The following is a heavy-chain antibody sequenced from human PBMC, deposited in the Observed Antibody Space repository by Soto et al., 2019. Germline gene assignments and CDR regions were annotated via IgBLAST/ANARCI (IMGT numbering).Heavy chain of an antibody. CDR3: ARDSCSSTSCYEYYYYMDV. Sequence: GGSLRLSCAASGFTFSSYSMNWVRQAPGKGLEWVSSTSSSSSYIYYADSVKGRFTISRDNAKNSLYLQMNSLRAEDTAVYYCARDSCSSTSCYEYYYYMDVRGKGTTVPVS. J-gene: IGHJ6*03. V-gene: IGHV3-21*01. CDR1: GFTFSSYS. D-gene: IGHD2-2*01. CDR2: TSSSSSYI.